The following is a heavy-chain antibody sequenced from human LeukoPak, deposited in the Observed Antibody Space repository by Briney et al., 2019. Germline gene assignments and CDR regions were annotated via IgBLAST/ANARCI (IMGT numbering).Heavy chain of an antibody. V-gene: IGHV4-38-2*01. Sequence: SETLSLTCVVSGYSISNDYYWGWIRQPPGKGLEWIGNIYHSGGSYYNPSLKSRVTILVDTSKNQFSLELSSVTAADTAVYYCARNDTRAYKDAFDIWGQGTMVTVSS. CDR3: ARNDTRAYKDAFDI. CDR2: IYHSGGS. J-gene: IGHJ3*02. D-gene: IGHD3-22*01. CDR1: GYSISNDYY.